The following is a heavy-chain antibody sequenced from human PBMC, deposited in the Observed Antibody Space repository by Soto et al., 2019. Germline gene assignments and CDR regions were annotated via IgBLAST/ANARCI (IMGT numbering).Heavy chain of an antibody. Sequence: QVQLQESGPGLVKPSETLSLTCTVSGGSVSSGSYYWSWIRQPPGKGLEWIGYIYYSGSTNYNPSHRGRVTISVDTSKNQFSLKLSSVTAADTAVYYCARDHVVRGVINWFDPWGQGTLVTVSS. V-gene: IGHV4-61*01. CDR3: ARDHVVRGVINWFDP. J-gene: IGHJ5*02. CDR1: GGSVSSGSYY. CDR2: IYYSGST. D-gene: IGHD3-10*01.